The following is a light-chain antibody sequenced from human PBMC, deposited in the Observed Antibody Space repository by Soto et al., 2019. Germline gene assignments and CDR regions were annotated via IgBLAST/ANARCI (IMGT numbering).Light chain of an antibody. CDR2: EVS. CDR1: SSDVGGYNY. Sequence: QSALTQPASVSGSPGQSITISCTGTSSDVGGYNYVSWYQQHPGKAPKLMIYEVSNRPSGVSNRFSASKSGNTASLTISGLQAEDETDYYCSSYTSSGTYVFGTGTKVTV. CDR3: SSYTSSGTYV. V-gene: IGLV2-14*01. J-gene: IGLJ1*01.